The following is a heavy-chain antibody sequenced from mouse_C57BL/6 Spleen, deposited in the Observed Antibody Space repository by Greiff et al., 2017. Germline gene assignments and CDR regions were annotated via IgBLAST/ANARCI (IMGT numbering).Heavy chain of an antibody. CDR3: ARYTTVGAMDY. CDR2: IDPSDSYT. Sequence: QVQLKQPGAELVKPGASVKLSCKASGYTFTSYWMQWVKQRPGQGLEWIGEIDPSDSYTNYNQKFKGKATLTVDTSSSTAYMQLSSLTSEDSAVYYCARYTTVGAMDYWGQGTSVTVSS. J-gene: IGHJ4*01. D-gene: IGHD1-1*01. CDR1: GYTFTSYW. V-gene: IGHV1-50*01.